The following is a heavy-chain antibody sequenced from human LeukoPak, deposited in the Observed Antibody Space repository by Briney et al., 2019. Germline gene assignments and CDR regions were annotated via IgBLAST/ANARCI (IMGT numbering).Heavy chain of an antibody. J-gene: IGHJ5*02. Sequence: ASVKVSCKASGYTFFNNDINWVRQATGQGLEWMGWMNANSGDTGYAQKFQGRVTMTRDTSISTAYMELSSLRSDDTAVYFCARGAGSAGHNWFDPWGQGTLVTVSS. D-gene: IGHD6-19*01. CDR3: ARGAGSAGHNWFDP. CDR2: MNANSGDT. V-gene: IGHV1-8*01. CDR1: GYTFFNND.